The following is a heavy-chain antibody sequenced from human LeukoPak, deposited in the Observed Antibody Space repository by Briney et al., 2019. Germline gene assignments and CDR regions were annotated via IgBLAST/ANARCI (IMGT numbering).Heavy chain of an antibody. D-gene: IGHD3-22*01. CDR2: IRSKANKYAT. Sequence: GRSLRLSCPASGLTCSGSAMDWVRQASGKGLDWVGRIRSKANKYATAYAASVKGRFTISRDDSKNTAYLQRNSRKTEDTAVYYCTRLDVYYYDADVDVWGKGTTVTVSS. CDR1: GLTCSGSA. J-gene: IGHJ6*04. V-gene: IGHV3-73*01. CDR3: TRLDVYYYDADVDV.